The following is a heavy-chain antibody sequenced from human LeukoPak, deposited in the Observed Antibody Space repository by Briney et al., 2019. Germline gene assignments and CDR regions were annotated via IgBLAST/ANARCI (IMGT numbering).Heavy chain of an antibody. V-gene: IGHV4-59*01. D-gene: IGHD3-22*01. CDR2: IYYSGST. CDR3: ARAHHYYDSSGYYPNWFDP. Sequence: SETLSLTCTVSGGSISSYYWSWIRQPPGKGLEWIGNIYYSGSTNYNPSLKSRVTISVDTSKNQFSLKLSSVTAADTAVYYCARAHHYYDSSGYYPNWFDPWGQGTLVTVSS. J-gene: IGHJ5*02. CDR1: GGSISSYY.